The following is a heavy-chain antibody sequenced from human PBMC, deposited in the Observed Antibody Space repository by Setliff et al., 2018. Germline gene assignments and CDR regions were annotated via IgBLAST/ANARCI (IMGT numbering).Heavy chain of an antibody. D-gene: IGHD3-10*01. V-gene: IGHV1-3*01. Sequence: ASVKVSCKASGYTFTSYAMHWVRQAPGQRLEWMGWINAGNGNTKYSQKFQGRVTITRDASASTAYMELSSLRSEDTAVYYCARDTWFGELFSPRYYYYYGMDVWGQGTTVTVSS. CDR1: GYTFTSYA. J-gene: IGHJ6*02. CDR2: INAGNGNT. CDR3: ARDTWFGELFSPRYYYYYGMDV.